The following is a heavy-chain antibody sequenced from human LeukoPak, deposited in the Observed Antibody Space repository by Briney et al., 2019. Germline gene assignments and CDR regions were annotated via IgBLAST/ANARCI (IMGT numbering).Heavy chain of an antibody. CDR1: GFTFSSYG. CDR2: IWYDGSNK. D-gene: IGHD3-10*01. Sequence: GGSLRLSCPVSGFTFSSYGMHWVRQAPGKGLEWVAVIWYDGSNKYYADSVKGRFTISRDNSKNTLYLQMNSLTIEDTAFYYCTGQTYYFDSGTSFDYWGQGTLVTVSS. CDR3: TGQTYYFDSGTSFDY. J-gene: IGHJ4*02. V-gene: IGHV3-30*02.